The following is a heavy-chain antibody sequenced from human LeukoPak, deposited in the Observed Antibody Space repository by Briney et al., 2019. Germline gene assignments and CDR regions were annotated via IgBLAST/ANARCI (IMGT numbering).Heavy chain of an antibody. J-gene: IGHJ4*02. CDR2: IRYVGSDK. Sequence: GGSLRRSCAASGFTFSSYGMHWVRQAPGKGLEWVAVIRYVGSDKYYADSVKGRFTISRDNSQNTMYLQMNSLRVEDTAVYYCARENDYALDYWGQGTLVTVSS. CDR1: GFTFSSYG. D-gene: IGHD4-17*01. V-gene: IGHV3-30*12. CDR3: ARENDYALDY.